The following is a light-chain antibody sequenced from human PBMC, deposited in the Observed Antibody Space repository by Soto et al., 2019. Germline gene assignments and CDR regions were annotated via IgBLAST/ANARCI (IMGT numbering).Light chain of an antibody. CDR1: QSVSSY. CDR2: DAS. J-gene: IGKJ5*01. V-gene: IGKV3-11*01. Sequence: EVVLTQSPAPLSLSPGERATLSCRASQSVSSYLAWYQQKPGQAPRLLIYDASNKATRIPARFSGSGSGTDFTLTISSLEPEDFAVYYCQQRSNWPITFGQGTRLEI. CDR3: QQRSNWPIT.